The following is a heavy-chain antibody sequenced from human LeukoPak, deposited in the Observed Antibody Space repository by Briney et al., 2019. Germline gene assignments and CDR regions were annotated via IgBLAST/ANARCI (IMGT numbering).Heavy chain of an antibody. Sequence: GGSLRLSCAASGFTVSSNYMTWVRQAPGKGLEWVSVIYSGGITYYADSVKGRFTISRDNSKKTIYLQTNSLRAEDTAVYYCASYNPYYWGQGTLVTVSS. CDR2: IYSGGIT. D-gene: IGHD1-1*01. V-gene: IGHV3-53*01. J-gene: IGHJ4*02. CDR3: ASYNPYY. CDR1: GFTVSSNY.